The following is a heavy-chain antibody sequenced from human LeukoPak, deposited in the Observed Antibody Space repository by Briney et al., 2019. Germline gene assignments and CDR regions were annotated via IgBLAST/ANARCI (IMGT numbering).Heavy chain of an antibody. V-gene: IGHV5-51*01. CDR3: ARQFSGGATIFES. J-gene: IGHJ4*02. D-gene: IGHD3-3*01. CDR2: IYPGDSDT. Sequence: GESLKISCKGSGCSFTSYWIGWVRQLPGKGLEWMGIIYPGDSDTRYSPSFQGQVTISADKSISTAYLQWSSLKASDTAMYYCARQFSGGATIFESWGQGTLVTVSS. CDR1: GCSFTSYW.